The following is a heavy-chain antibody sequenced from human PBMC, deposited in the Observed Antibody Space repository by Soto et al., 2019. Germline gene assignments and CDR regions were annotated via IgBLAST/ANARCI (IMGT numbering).Heavy chain of an antibody. Sequence: PGGSLRLSCAASGFTFSSYGMHWVRQAPGKGLEWVAVIWYDGSNKYYADSVKGRFTISRDNSKNTLYLQMNSLRAEDTAVYYCAREDIVVVPAATINYGMDVWGQGTTVTVSS. J-gene: IGHJ6*02. V-gene: IGHV3-33*01. CDR1: GFTFSSYG. CDR2: IWYDGSNK. CDR3: AREDIVVVPAATINYGMDV. D-gene: IGHD2-2*01.